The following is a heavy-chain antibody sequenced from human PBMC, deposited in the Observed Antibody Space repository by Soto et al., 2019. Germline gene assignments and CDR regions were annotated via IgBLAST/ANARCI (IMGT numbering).Heavy chain of an antibody. CDR3: ARDGFCSGGTCRIGNWFDP. D-gene: IGHD2-15*01. CDR1: VGSFSGYY. J-gene: IGHJ5*02. V-gene: IGHV4-34*01. CDR2: VNHRGST. Sequence: SKTLSLTCCVYVGSFSGYYWTWIRQSPGKGLEWIGNVNHRGSTNYNVSLQSRVTISVDTSQNQFSLKLDSVTAADTAVYYCARDGFCSGGTCRIGNWFDPWGQGTLVTVSS.